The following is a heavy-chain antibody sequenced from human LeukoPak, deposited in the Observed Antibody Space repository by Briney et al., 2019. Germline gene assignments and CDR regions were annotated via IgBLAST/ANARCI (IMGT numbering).Heavy chain of an antibody. CDR2: ISYDGSNK. Sequence: GGSLRLSCAASGFTFSSYAMHWVRQAPGKGLEWVAVISYDGSNKYYADSVKGRFTISRDNSKNTLYLQMNSLRAEDTAVYYRARDRVAVAGHQYFQHWGQGTLVTVSS. J-gene: IGHJ1*01. CDR3: ARDRVAVAGHQYFQH. V-gene: IGHV3-30*04. CDR1: GFTFSSYA. D-gene: IGHD6-19*01.